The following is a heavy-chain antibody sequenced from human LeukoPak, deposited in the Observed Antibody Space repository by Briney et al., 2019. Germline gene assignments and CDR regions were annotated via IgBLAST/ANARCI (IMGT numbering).Heavy chain of an antibody. CDR2: INHSRST. V-gene: IGHV4-34*01. D-gene: IGHD6-19*01. Sequence: SETLSLTCAVYGGSFSGYYWSWSASPPGRGLNWLGEINHSRSTNYNPSLKSRVTISLDTSKNQFSLKLSSVTAADTAVYYCASFARSAVAGNWFDPWGQGTLVTVSS. J-gene: IGHJ5*02. CDR1: GGSFSGYY. CDR3: ASFARSAVAGNWFDP.